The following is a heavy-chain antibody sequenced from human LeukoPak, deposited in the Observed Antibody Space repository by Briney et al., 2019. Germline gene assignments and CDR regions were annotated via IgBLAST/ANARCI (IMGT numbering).Heavy chain of an antibody. D-gene: IGHD3-10*01. CDR3: AKRGVVIRVILVGFHKEANYFDS. V-gene: IGHV3-23*01. J-gene: IGHJ4*02. Sequence: PGGSLRLSCAGSGITLSNYGMSWVRQAPGKGLEWVAGISDSGGRTNYADSVKGRFTISRDNPKNTLYLQMNSLRAEDTAVYFCAKRGVVIRVILVGFHKEANYFDSWGQGALVTVSS. CDR2: ISDSGGRT. CDR1: GITLSNYG.